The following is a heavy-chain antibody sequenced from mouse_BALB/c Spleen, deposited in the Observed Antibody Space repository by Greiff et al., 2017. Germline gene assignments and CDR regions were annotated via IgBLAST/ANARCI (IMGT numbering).Heavy chain of an antibody. V-gene: IGHV1S81*02. CDR3: ARRGDYGYDDGFDY. J-gene: IGHJ2*01. Sequence: QVQLQQPGAELVQPGASVKLSCKASGYTFTSYWMHWVKQRPGQGLEWIGEINPSNGRTNYNEKFKSKATLTVDKSSSTAYMQLSSLTSEDSAVYYGARRGDYGYDDGFDYWGQGTTLTVSS. CDR1: GYTFTSYW. D-gene: IGHD2-2*01. CDR2: INPSNGRT.